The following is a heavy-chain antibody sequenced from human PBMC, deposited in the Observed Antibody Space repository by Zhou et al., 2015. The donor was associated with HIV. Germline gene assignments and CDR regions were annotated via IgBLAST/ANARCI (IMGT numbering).Heavy chain of an antibody. D-gene: IGHD2-2*01. V-gene: IGHV3-9*01. J-gene: IGHJ5*02. CDR3: ARVSQIVVVPAAIWFDP. Sequence: EMQLVESGGGLVQPGRSLRLSCAASGFTFDDYAMHWVRQAPGKGLEWVSGISWNSGSITYADSVKGRFTISRDNAKNSLYLQMNSLRAEDTAVYYCARVSQIVVVPAAIWFDPWGQGTLVTVSS. CDR2: ISWNSGSI. CDR1: GFTFDDYA.